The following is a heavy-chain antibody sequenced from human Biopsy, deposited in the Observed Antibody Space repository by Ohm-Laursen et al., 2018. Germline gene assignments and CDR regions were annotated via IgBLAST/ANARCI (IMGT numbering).Heavy chain of an antibody. CDR3: ARGLPTEYGDYFSLDY. CDR1: GGTFITYG. CDR2: IIPVFGLA. Sequence: SSVKVSCKVSGGTFITYGFNWVRQAPGQGLEWMGGIIPVFGLATYAQRLQGRVSITADTSTNTAYMELSSLRSDDTAVYFCARGLPTEYGDYFSLDYWGQGTLVSVSS. J-gene: IGHJ4*02. D-gene: IGHD4-17*01. V-gene: IGHV1-69*17.